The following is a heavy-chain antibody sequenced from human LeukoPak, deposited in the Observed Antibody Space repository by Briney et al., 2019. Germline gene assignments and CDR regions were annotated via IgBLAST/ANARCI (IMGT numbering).Heavy chain of an antibody. CDR1: GFTFSSYS. J-gene: IGHJ3*02. CDR3: ARLIVPAAMLSAFDI. D-gene: IGHD2-2*01. V-gene: IGHV3-21*01. CDR2: ISSSSSYI. Sequence: PGGSLRLSCAASGFTFSSYSMNWVRQAPGKGLEWVSSISSSSSYIYYADSVKGRFTISRDNAKNTLYLQMNSLSAEDTAVYYCARLIVPAAMLSAFDIWGQGTMVTVSS.